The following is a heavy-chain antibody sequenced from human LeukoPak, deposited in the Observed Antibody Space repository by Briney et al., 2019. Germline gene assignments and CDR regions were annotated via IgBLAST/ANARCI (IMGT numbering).Heavy chain of an antibody. Sequence: PGGSLRLSCAASGFTFKNYAMTWVRQAPGKGLEWVSVISGSSSNTYYTDSVKGRFTISRDNSKNTLYLQMNSLRVEDTAVYYCAKGPYSWELTELDYWGQGTLVTVSS. CDR2: ISGSSSNT. J-gene: IGHJ4*02. D-gene: IGHD3-10*01. CDR1: GFTFKNYA. CDR3: AKGPYSWELTELDY. V-gene: IGHV3-23*01.